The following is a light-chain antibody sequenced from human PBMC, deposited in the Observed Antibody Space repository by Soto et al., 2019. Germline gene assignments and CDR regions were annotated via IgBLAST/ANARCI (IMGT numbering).Light chain of an antibody. V-gene: IGKV1-39*01. CDR3: QQSYSGPLT. Sequence: DIQMTQSPSSLSASVGDRVTITCRASQSISIYLNWYQQKPGKAPKVLIYDASSLQSGVPSRFSGIGSGTDFTLSISSLQPEDFATYYCQQSYSGPLTFGGGTKVEIK. CDR1: QSISIY. CDR2: DAS. J-gene: IGKJ4*01.